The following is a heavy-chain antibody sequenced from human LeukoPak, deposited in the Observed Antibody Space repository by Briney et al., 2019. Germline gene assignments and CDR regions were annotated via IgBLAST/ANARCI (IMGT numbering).Heavy chain of an antibody. D-gene: IGHD2-15*01. J-gene: IGHJ5*02. CDR2: INHSGST. V-gene: IGHV4-34*01. Sequence: SETLSLTCAVYGGSFSGYYWSWIRQPPGKGLQWMGEINHSGSTKYNPSLKSRVTISVDTSKNQFSLKLSSVTAADTAVYYCARGPPYCRGGGCYSNWFDPWGQGTLVTVSS. CDR1: GGSFSGYY. CDR3: ARGPPYCRGGGCYSNWFDP.